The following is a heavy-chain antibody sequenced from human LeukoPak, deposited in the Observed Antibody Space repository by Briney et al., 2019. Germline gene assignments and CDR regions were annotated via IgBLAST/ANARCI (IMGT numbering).Heavy chain of an antibody. CDR2: IYPGDSET. V-gene: IGHV5-51*01. CDR3: ASTYYYDSSGYPAGYWYFYL. J-gene: IGHJ2*01. CDR1: GYTFIRFW. D-gene: IGHD3-22*01. Sequence: PGESLKISCKGSGYTFIRFWIGWVRQMPGKGLEWMGIIYPGDSETRYSPSFQGQVTISADKSISTAYLQWSSLKASDTAMYYCASTYYYDSSGYPAGYWYFYLWGRGTLVTVSS.